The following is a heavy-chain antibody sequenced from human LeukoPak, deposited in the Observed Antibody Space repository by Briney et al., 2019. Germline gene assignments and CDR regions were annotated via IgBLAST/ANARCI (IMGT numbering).Heavy chain of an antibody. Sequence: EASVKVSCKASGYTFTSYYMHWVRQAPGQGLEWIGIINPSGGSTSYAQKFQGRVTMTRDMSTSTVYMELSSLRSEDTAVYYCARDLLYSSSSAAGDYWGQGTLVTVSS. CDR1: GYTFTSYY. CDR3: ARDLLYSSSSAAGDY. V-gene: IGHV1-46*01. CDR2: INPSGGST. J-gene: IGHJ4*02. D-gene: IGHD6-6*01.